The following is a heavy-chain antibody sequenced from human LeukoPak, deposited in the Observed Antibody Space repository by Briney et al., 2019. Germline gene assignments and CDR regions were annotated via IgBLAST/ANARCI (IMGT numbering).Heavy chain of an antibody. Sequence: ASVTVSCKASGGTFSSYAISWVRQAPGQGLEWMGGIIPIFGTANYAQKFQGRVTITADESTSTAYMELSSLRSEDTAVYYCARGVVATKYYYYGMDVWGQGTTVTVSS. J-gene: IGHJ6*02. CDR3: ARGVVATKYYYYGMDV. CDR2: IIPIFGTA. CDR1: GGTFSSYA. D-gene: IGHD5-12*01. V-gene: IGHV1-69*13.